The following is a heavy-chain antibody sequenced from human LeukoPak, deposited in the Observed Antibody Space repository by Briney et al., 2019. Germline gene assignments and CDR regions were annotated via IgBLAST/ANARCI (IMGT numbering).Heavy chain of an antibody. D-gene: IGHD5-24*01. J-gene: IGHJ4*02. CDR3: ARDLVEMATMGNRNEGDY. CDR2: IKQDGSEK. V-gene: IGHV3-7*01. CDR1: GFTFSSYW. Sequence: PGGSLRLSCAASGFTFSSYWMSWVRQAPGKGLEWVANIKQDGSEKYYVDSVKGRFTISRDNAKNSLYLQMNSLRAEDTAVYYCARDLVEMATMGNRNEGDYWGQGTLVTVSS.